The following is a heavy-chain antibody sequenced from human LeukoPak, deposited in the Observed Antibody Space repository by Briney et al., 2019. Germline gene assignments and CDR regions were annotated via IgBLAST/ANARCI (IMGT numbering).Heavy chain of an antibody. CDR2: IIPVFGTT. CDR3: AREGEGIASAGTLLVYFDY. D-gene: IGHD6-13*01. V-gene: IGHV1-69*05. CDR1: GDTFTSYG. J-gene: IGHJ4*02. Sequence: SVKVSCKASGDTFTSYGISWVRQAPGQGLEWLARIIPVFGTTNYARKFRGRVTVSTDDSTSTAFLELSSLTPEDTAVYYCAREGEGIASAGTLLVYFDYWGQGTLVTVSS.